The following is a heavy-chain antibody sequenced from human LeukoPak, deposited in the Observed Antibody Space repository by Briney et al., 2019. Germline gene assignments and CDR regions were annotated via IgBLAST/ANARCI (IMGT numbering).Heavy chain of an antibody. CDR3: AREGETVDTAIFLTDY. Sequence: GGSLRLSCAASGFTFSSHWMSWVRQAPGKGLEWVANIKQDGNEKNYLDSVKGRFTISRDNARNSLYLQMYSLGVEDTAVYYCAREGETVDTAIFLTDYWGQGTLVTVSS. CDR1: GFTFSSHW. V-gene: IGHV3-7*01. D-gene: IGHD5-18*01. J-gene: IGHJ4*02. CDR2: IKQDGNEK.